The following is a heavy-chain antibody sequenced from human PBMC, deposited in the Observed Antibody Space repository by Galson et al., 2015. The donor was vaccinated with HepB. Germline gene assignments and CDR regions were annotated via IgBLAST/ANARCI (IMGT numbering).Heavy chain of an antibody. CDR2: IWYDGSRK. CDR3: ARSFHDIVTGPQEIDY. Sequence: SLRLSCAASEFNIGDYAMHWVRQAPGKGLEWVAVIWYDGSRKYYGDSVRGRVTVSRDNPKNSVRLEVRSLRVEDTAVYYCARSFHDIVTGPQEIDYWGQGTLVTVSS. J-gene: IGHJ4*02. CDR1: EFNIGDYA. D-gene: IGHD3-9*01. V-gene: IGHV3-33*08.